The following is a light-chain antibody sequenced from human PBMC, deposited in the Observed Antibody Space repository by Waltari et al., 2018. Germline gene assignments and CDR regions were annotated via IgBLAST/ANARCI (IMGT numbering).Light chain of an antibody. V-gene: IGKV3-20*01. CDR2: GAS. Sequence: IVLTQSPGSLSSSPRERVALSCRASQSVSRALAWYQQKPGQAPRLPIFGASNRATGIPDRFSGSGSETDFSLTISRLEPEDFAVYYCQHYVRLPATFGRGTKVEIK. J-gene: IGKJ1*01. CDR1: QSVSRA. CDR3: QHYVRLPAT.